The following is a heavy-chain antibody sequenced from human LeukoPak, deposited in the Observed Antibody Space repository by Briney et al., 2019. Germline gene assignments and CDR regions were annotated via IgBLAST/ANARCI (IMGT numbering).Heavy chain of an antibody. Sequence: GGSLRLSCAASGFTFSSYSMNWVRQAPGKGLEWVSSISSSSSYIYYADSVKGRFTISRDNAKNSLYLQMNSLRAEDTAVYYCARDGGFGEVCDYWGQGTLVTVSS. J-gene: IGHJ4*02. CDR3: ARDGGFGEVCDY. V-gene: IGHV3-21*01. D-gene: IGHD3-10*01. CDR1: GFTFSSYS. CDR2: ISSSSSYI.